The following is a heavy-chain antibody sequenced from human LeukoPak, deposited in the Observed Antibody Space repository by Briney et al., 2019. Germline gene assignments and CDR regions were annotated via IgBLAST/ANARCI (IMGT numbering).Heavy chain of an antibody. Sequence: PGGSLRLSCAASGFTFDDYAMHWVRQAPGKGLEWVSGISWNSGSIGYADSVKGRFTISRDNAKNSLYLQMNSLRAEDTALYYCAKGEGAVTTAYFDYWGQGTLVTVSS. J-gene: IGHJ4*02. CDR1: GFTFDDYA. CDR2: ISWNSGSI. V-gene: IGHV3-9*01. CDR3: AKGEGAVTTAYFDY. D-gene: IGHD4-11*01.